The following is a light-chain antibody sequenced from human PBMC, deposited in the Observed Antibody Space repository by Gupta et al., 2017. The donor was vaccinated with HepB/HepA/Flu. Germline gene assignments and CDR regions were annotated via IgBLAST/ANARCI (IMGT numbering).Light chain of an antibody. CDR3: PETYDKTRT. V-gene: IGKV1-39*01. CDR2: AAS. CDR1: QSISSY. Sequence: DIQMTQSPSSLSASVGDRVTITCRASQSISSYLNGYQQKPGKAPELLIYAASTLQTGVPSRGSGSGSGTDFTLTVSSLQPEDFATYYCPETYDKTRTFGGGTNVEIK. J-gene: IGKJ4*01.